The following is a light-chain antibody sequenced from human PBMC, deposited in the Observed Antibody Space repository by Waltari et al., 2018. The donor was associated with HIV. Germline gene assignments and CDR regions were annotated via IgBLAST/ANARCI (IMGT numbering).Light chain of an antibody. Sequence: QAVLTQPSSLSASPGASVSLTCTLRSGISFANQGLYWYHQKPGSPPRYLLRYKSDSDKQLASGVPSRFSGSTDVPANAGSLVISGLQSEDESDYYCMIWHGNIWVFGGGTKLTVL. CDR1: SGISFANQG. J-gene: IGLJ3*02. V-gene: IGLV5-45*03. CDR3: MIWHGNIWV. CDR2: YKSDSDK.